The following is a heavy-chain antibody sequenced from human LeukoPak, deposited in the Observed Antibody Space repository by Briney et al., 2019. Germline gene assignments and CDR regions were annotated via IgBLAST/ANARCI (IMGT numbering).Heavy chain of an antibody. Sequence: SETLSLTCTVSGGSISNYYWSWIRQPAGKGLEWIGLIYTSGSTNYNPSLKSRVTISVDTSKNQFSLKLSSLTAADTAVYYCARAPNTWYEGYFVYWGQGILVTVSS. CDR2: IYTSGST. D-gene: IGHD6-13*01. J-gene: IGHJ4*02. V-gene: IGHV4-4*07. CDR3: ARAPNTWYEGYFVY. CDR1: GGSISNYY.